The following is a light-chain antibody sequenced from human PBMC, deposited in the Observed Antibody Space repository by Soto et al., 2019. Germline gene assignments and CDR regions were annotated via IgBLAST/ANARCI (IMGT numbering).Light chain of an antibody. J-gene: IGLJ1*01. CDR3: QVWDSSSDHYV. CDR1: NIGSKS. Sequence: ELTQPPSVSVAPGQTARITCGGNNIGSKSVHWYQQKPGQAPVLVVYDDSDRPSGSPDRFSGSNSGNTATLTISRVEAGDEADYYCQVWDSSSDHYVFGTGTKSPS. V-gene: IGLV3-21*02. CDR2: DDS.